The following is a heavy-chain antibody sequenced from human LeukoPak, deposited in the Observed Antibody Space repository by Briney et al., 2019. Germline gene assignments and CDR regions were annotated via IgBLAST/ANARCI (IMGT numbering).Heavy chain of an antibody. Sequence: GGPLRLSCAASGFTFSSYGMHWVRQAPGKGLEWVAVIWYDGSNKYYADSVKGRFTISRDNSKNTLYLQMNSLRAEDTALYYCARDSKAMVRGGGMDVWGQGTTVTVSS. D-gene: IGHD3-10*01. V-gene: IGHV3-33*01. CDR2: IWYDGSNK. CDR1: GFTFSSYG. CDR3: ARDSKAMVRGGGMDV. J-gene: IGHJ6*02.